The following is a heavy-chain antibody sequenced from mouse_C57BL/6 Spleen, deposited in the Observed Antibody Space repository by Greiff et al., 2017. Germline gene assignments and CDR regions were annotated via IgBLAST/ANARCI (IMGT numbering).Heavy chain of an antibody. CDR3: VRLRYWYFDV. V-gene: IGHV10-1*01. Sequence: EVMLVESGGGLVQPKGSLKLSCAASGFSFNTYAMNWVRQAPGKGLEWVARIRSKSNNYATYYADSVKDRFTISRDDSESMLYLQMNNLKTEDTAMYYCVRLRYWYFDVWGTGTTVTVSS. J-gene: IGHJ1*03. CDR1: GFSFNTYA. CDR2: IRSKSNNYAT.